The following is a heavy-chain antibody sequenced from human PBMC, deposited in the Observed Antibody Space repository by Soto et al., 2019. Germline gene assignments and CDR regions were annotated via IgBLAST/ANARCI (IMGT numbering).Heavy chain of an antibody. V-gene: IGHV3-21*01. Sequence: EVQLVESGGGLVKPGGSLRLSCAASGFTFSSYSMNWVRQAPGKGLEWVSSISSSSSYIYYADSVKGRFTISRDNAKNSLYLQMNSLRAEDTAVYYCAGFGVVNHPYLLYYYYGMDVWGQGTTVTVSS. J-gene: IGHJ6*02. CDR3: AGFGVVNHPYLLYYYYGMDV. CDR1: GFTFSSYS. CDR2: ISSSSSYI. D-gene: IGHD3-3*01.